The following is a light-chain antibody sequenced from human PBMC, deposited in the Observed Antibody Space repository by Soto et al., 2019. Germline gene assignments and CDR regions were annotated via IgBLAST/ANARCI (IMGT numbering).Light chain of an antibody. CDR2: GAS. CDR3: QQRSNWPLLT. CDR1: QGVSRK. V-gene: IGKV3-11*01. J-gene: IGKJ4*01. Sequence: ELVMTQSPATLSVAPGERVTFSCRASQGVSRKLAWYQHKPGQAPRLLISGASTGATGIPARFSGSGSGTDFTLTISSLEPEDFAVYYCQQRSNWPLLTFGGGTKVDIK.